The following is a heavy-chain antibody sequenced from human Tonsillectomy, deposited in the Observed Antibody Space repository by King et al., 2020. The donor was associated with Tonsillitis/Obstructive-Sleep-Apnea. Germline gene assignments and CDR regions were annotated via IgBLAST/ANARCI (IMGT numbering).Heavy chain of an antibody. CDR1: GFTFSDYY. Sequence: VQLVESGGGLVKPGGPLRLSCAASGFTFSDYYMSWIRQALGKGLEWISYISNSRSYTKYADSVKGRFTISRDNAKNSLYLQMNSLRAEDTAVSYCARGAAASPYFDYWGQGTLVTVSS. CDR3: ARGAAASPYFDY. D-gene: IGHD6-13*01. CDR2: ISNSRSYT. V-gene: IGHV3-11*06. J-gene: IGHJ4*02.